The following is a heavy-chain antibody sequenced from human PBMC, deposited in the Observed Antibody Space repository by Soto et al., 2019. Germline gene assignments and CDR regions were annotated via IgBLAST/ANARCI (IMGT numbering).Heavy chain of an antibody. J-gene: IGHJ4*02. V-gene: IGHV3-74*01. Sequence: EVQLVESGGGLVQPGGSLRLSCAASGFTFSSHWMHWVRQAPGKGLMWVSHINNDGSSTNYADSVKGRFTISRDNAKNTLYLQMNSLRAEDTAVYYCARDNKCFDYWGQGTLVTVSS. CDR2: INNDGSST. CDR3: ARDNKCFDY. CDR1: GFTFSSHW.